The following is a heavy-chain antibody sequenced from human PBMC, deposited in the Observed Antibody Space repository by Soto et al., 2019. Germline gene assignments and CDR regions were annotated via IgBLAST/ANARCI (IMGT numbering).Heavy chain of an antibody. V-gene: IGHV3-49*03. Sequence: GVLRLSCTASGFTFGDYAMSWFRQAPGKGLEWVGFIRSKAYGGTTEYAASVKGRFTISRDDSKSIAYQQMNSLKTEDTAVYYCTRVQFYDFWSGYPIKAGYYFDYWGQGTLVTVSS. CDR1: GFTFGDYA. D-gene: IGHD3-3*01. CDR3: TRVQFYDFWSGYPIKAGYYFDY. CDR2: IRSKAYGGTT. J-gene: IGHJ4*02.